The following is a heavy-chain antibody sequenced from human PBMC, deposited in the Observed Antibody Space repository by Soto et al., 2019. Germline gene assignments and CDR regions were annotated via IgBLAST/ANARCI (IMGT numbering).Heavy chain of an antibody. CDR1: GFTFSNYW. Sequence: EVQLVESGGGLVQPGGSLRLSCAASGFTFSNYWMYWVRQAPGKGLVSVSRVNSDGSSTSYADSVRGRVTISRDNAKNPLYLQMNNLRAEDTAVYYCSRAGLTRSSIPHFWGQGTLVTVSS. J-gene: IGHJ4*02. V-gene: IGHV3-74*01. CDR3: SRAGLTRSSIPHF. D-gene: IGHD6-6*01. CDR2: VNSDGSST.